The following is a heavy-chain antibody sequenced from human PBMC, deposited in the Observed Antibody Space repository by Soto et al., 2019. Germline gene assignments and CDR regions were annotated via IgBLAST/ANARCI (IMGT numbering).Heavy chain of an antibody. CDR3: ARKEASGDAFDI. Sequence: VASVKVSCKASGYTFTTYAVHWVRQAPGQRLEWMGWINAGNGNTKYSQKFQGRVTITRDTSASTAYMELSSLRSEDTAVYYCARKEASGDAFDIWGQGTMVTVSS. CDR1: GYTFTTYA. D-gene: IGHD1-26*01. J-gene: IGHJ3*02. V-gene: IGHV1-3*01. CDR2: INAGNGNT.